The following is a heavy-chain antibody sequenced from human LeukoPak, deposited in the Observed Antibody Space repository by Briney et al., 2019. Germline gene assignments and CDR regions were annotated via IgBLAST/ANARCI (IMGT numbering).Heavy chain of an antibody. CDR1: GGSIGSYY. Sequence: SETLSLTCNVLGGSIGSYYWSWIRQPAGKGLEWNGRIFHSGSTNYNPSLKSRVIMSVDTSKNQFSLKLTSVTAADTAVYYCARGAWFDPWGLGTLVTVSS. CDR3: ARGAWFDP. V-gene: IGHV4-4*07. J-gene: IGHJ5*02. CDR2: IFHSGST.